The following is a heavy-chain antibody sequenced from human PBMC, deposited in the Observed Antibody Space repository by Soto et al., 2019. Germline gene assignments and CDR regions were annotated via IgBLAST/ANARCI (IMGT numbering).Heavy chain of an antibody. CDR3: ARVSTDYGGNVDAFDI. CDR1: GGSISSGDYY. D-gene: IGHD4-17*01. V-gene: IGHV4-30-4*01. CDR2: IYYSGST. J-gene: IGHJ3*02. Sequence: SETLSLTCTVSGGSISSGDYYWSWIRQPPGKGLEWIGYIYYSGSTYYNPSLKSRVTISVDTSKNQFSLKLSSVTAADTAVYYCARVSTDYGGNVDAFDIWGQGTMVTVSS.